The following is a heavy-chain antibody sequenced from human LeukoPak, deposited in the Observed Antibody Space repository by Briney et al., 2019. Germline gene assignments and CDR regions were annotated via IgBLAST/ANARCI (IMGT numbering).Heavy chain of an antibody. CDR3: ASLMTTVTTSGDY. J-gene: IGHJ4*02. Sequence: SESLSLTCAVYGGSFSGYYWSWIRQPPGKGLEWIGEINHSGSTNYNPSPKSRVTISVDTSKNQFSLKLSSVTAADTAVYYCASLMTTVTTSGDYWGQGTLVTVSS. CDR2: INHSGST. V-gene: IGHV4-34*01. CDR1: GGSFSGYY. D-gene: IGHD4-17*01.